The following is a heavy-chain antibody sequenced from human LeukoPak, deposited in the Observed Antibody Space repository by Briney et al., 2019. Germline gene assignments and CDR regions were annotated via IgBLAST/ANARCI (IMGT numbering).Heavy chain of an antibody. J-gene: IGHJ4*02. Sequence: SETLSLTCTVSGGSISSYYWSWIRQPPGKGLEWIGYIYYRGSTNYNPSLKSRVTISVDTSKNQFSLKLSSVTTADTAVYYCARAPPGYSYGPFDYWGQGTLVTVSS. D-gene: IGHD5-18*01. CDR3: ARAPPGYSYGPFDY. CDR2: IYYRGST. CDR1: GGSISSYY. V-gene: IGHV4-59*01.